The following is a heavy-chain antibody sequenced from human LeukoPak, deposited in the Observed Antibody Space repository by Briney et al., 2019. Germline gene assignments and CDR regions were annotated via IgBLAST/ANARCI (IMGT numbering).Heavy chain of an antibody. CDR1: GYTFTSYG. Sequence: GASVKVSCKASGYTFTSYGISWVRQAPGQGLEWMGWISAYNGNTNYAQKLQGRVTMTTDTSTSTAYMELRSLRSDDTAVYYCARAVQGLVRFSYYYYMDVWGKGTTVTISS. J-gene: IGHJ6*03. CDR2: ISAYNGNT. V-gene: IGHV1-18*01. D-gene: IGHD6-19*01. CDR3: ARAVQGLVRFSYYYYMDV.